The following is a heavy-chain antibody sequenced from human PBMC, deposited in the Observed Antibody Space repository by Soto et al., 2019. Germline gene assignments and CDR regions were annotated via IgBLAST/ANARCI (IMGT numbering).Heavy chain of an antibody. Sequence: SVKVSCKASGGTFSSYAISWVRQAPGQGLEWMGGIIPIFGTANYAQKFQGRVTITADESTSTAYMELSSLRSEDTAVYYCALSRDRLPIPGYWGQGTLVTVSS. V-gene: IGHV1-69*13. CDR3: ALSRDRLPIPGY. D-gene: IGHD2-15*01. CDR2: IIPIFGTA. J-gene: IGHJ4*02. CDR1: GGTFSSYA.